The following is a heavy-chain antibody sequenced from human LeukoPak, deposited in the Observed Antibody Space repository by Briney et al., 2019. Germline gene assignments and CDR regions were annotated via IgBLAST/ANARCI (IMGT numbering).Heavy chain of an antibody. J-gene: IGHJ4*02. CDR2: ISSSSTTI. Sequence: PGGSLRLSCAASGFTFSSYSINWVRQAPGKGLEWVSYISSSSTTIYYADSVKGRFTISRDNAKNSLYLQMDSLGAEDTAVYYCALRRGGCSGGTCYQYFDYWGQGTLVTVFS. V-gene: IGHV3-48*04. CDR1: GFTFSSYS. CDR3: ALRRGGCSGGTCYQYFDY. D-gene: IGHD2-15*01.